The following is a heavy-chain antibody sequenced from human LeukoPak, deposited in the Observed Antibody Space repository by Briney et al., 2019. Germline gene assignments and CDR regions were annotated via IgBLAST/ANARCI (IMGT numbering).Heavy chain of an antibody. Sequence: GGSLRLSCAASGFTFDDYAMHWVRHAPGKGLEWVSGISWNSGSIGYADSVKGRFTICRDNATDYMYLKMNTLRAKDTALYYCAKDMSADYYYYGMDVWGQGNRVTVSS. V-gene: IGHV3-9*01. CDR3: AKDMSADYYYYGMDV. CDR2: ISWNSGSI. J-gene: IGHJ6*02. D-gene: IGHD3-3*01. CDR1: GFTFDDYA.